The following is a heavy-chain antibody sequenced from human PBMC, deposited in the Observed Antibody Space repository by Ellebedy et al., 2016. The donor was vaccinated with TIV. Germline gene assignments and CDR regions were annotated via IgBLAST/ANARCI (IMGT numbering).Heavy chain of an antibody. Sequence: ASVKVSCKASGGTFSSYAISWVRQAPGQGLEWMGWISPNNGDTNYAQNLQGRVTMTTDTSTSTAYMELRSLRSDDTAVYYCARDAVAGTSHFDYWGQGTLVTVSS. CDR2: ISPNNGDT. D-gene: IGHD6-19*01. J-gene: IGHJ4*02. V-gene: IGHV1-18*01. CDR1: GGTFSSYA. CDR3: ARDAVAGTSHFDY.